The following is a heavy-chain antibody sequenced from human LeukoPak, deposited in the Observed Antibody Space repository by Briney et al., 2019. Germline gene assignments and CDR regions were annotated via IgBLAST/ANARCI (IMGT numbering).Heavy chain of an antibody. V-gene: IGHV1-18*01. CDR3: ARDRVVVRGVTEFDY. J-gene: IGHJ4*02. Sequence: ATVKVSCKASGYTFTSYGISWVRQAPGQGLEWMGWISAYNGNTNYAQKLQGRVTMTTDTSTSTAYMELRSLRSDDTAVYYCARDRVVVRGVTEFDYWGQGTLVTVSS. CDR2: ISAYNGNT. CDR1: GYTFTSYG. D-gene: IGHD3-10*01.